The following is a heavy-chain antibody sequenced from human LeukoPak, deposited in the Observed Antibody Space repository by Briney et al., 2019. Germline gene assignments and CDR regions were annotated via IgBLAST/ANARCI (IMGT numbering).Heavy chain of an antibody. CDR1: GFTFSSYS. J-gene: IGHJ4*02. V-gene: IGHV3-30*18. CDR2: LSYDGTNT. CDR3: AKGRTSVTRYVDY. D-gene: IGHD4-17*01. Sequence: GGSLRLSCVASGFTFSSYSMQWVRQTPGKGLEWVGILSYDGTNTYYGESVKGRFTISRDNSQNTVYLQMNSLRAEDTAVYYCAKGRTSVTRYVDYWGQGTLVTVSS.